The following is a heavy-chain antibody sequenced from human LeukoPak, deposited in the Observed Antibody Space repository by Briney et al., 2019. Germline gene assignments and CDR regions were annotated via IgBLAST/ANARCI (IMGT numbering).Heavy chain of an antibody. D-gene: IGHD1-1*01. CDR2: VSYDGSNK. V-gene: IGHV3-33*01. CDR3: ARDTTGHYDY. Sequence: GGSLRLSCTASGFRFSSYGIHWVRQTPGKGLEWVALVSYDGSNKDYADSVKGRFTISRDNSKNTVYLQINSLRAEDTAVYYCARDTTGHYDYWGQGTLVTVSS. CDR1: GFRFSSYG. J-gene: IGHJ4*02.